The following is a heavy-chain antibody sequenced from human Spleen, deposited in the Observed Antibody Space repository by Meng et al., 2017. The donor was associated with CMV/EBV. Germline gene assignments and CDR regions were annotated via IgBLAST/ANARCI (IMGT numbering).Heavy chain of an antibody. Sequence: GGSLRLSCAASGFTFSSYSMNWVRQAPGKGLEWVSSISSSSSYIYYADSVNGRFTISRDNAKNSLYLQMNSLRAEDTAVYYCARGPPSSSWYDDYGMDVWGQGTTVTVSS. CDR2: ISSSSSYI. CDR1: GFTFSSYS. V-gene: IGHV3-21*01. D-gene: IGHD6-13*01. J-gene: IGHJ6*02. CDR3: ARGPPSSSWYDDYGMDV.